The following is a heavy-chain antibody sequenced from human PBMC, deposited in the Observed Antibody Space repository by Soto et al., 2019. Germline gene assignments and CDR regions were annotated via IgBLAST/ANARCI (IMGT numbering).Heavy chain of an antibody. CDR3: TTDLRIAAAGTLRDYYYMDV. J-gene: IGHJ6*03. CDR1: GYTFTNYG. D-gene: IGHD6-13*01. Sequence: SVKVSCKASGYTFTNYGITWVRQAPGQGLEWMGGIIPIFGTANYAQKFQGRVTMTADESTSTAYMELNSLKTEDTAVYYCTTDLRIAAAGTLRDYYYMDVWGKGTTVTVSS. CDR2: IIPIFGTA. V-gene: IGHV1-69*13.